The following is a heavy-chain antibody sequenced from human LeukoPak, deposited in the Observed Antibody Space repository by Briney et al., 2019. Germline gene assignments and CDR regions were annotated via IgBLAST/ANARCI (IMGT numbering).Heavy chain of an antibody. CDR3: ARGEDTRNYYASSGYPTSQYYFDY. Sequence: SETLSLTCAVYGGCFSVYYWSWIRQPPGKGLEWIGEINHSGSTNYNPSLKSRVTISVDTSKNQFSLKLSSVTAADTAVYYCARGEDTRNYYASSGYPTSQYYFDYWGQGTLVTVSS. J-gene: IGHJ4*02. CDR2: INHSGST. CDR1: GGCFSVYY. V-gene: IGHV4-34*01. D-gene: IGHD3-22*01.